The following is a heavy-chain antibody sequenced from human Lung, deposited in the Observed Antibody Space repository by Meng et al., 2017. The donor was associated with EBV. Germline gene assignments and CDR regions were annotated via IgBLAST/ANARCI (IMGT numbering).Heavy chain of an antibody. CDR3: ARAVDTGYFDY. CDR2: IYYSGST. Sequence: QVQLKESGPGLVKPSQTLSLTCTVSGGSISSGGHYWSWIRQHPGKSLEWIGYIYYSGSTYYNPSLKGLVSISVDTSNNQFSLKLSSVTAADTAVYYCARAVDTGYFDYWGQGTLVTVSS. J-gene: IGHJ4*02. V-gene: IGHV4-31*01. D-gene: IGHD5-18*01. CDR1: GGSISSGGHY.